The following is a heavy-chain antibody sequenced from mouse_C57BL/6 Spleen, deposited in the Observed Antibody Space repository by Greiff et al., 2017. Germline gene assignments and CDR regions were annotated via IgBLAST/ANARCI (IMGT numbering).Heavy chain of an antibody. V-gene: IGHV1-80*01. CDR3: ARRGGNYERYYFDY. CDR1: GYAFSSYW. Sequence: QVQLQQSGAELVKPGASVKISCKASGYAFSSYWMNWVKQRPGQGLEWIGQIYPGDGDTTYNGKFKGKATLTADKSSSTAYMQLSSLTSEDSAVYFCARRGGNYERYYFDYWGQGTTLTVSS. CDR2: IYPGDGDT. D-gene: IGHD2-1*01. J-gene: IGHJ2*01.